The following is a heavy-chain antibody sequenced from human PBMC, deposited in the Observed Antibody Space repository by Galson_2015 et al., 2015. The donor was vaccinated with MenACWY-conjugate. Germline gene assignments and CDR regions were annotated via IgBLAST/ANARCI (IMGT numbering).Heavy chain of an antibody. CDR1: GFGFSEYA. V-gene: IGHV3-23*01. J-gene: IGHJ5*02. CDR2: ISASGGTT. D-gene: IGHD3-16*02. Sequence: SLRLSCAASGFGFSEYAMGWVRQAPGKGLQCVSSISASGGTTHYADSVKGRFTISRDNSKNILYLEMNSLTAEDTALYHCAKGPLMTLGLSVFDPCGQGTLLTVSS. CDR3: AKGPLMTLGLSVFDP.